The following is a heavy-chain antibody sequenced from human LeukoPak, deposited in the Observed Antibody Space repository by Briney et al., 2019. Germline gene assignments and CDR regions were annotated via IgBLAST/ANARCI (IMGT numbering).Heavy chain of an antibody. D-gene: IGHD3-9*01. CDR3: ARGGDILTEFDY. Sequence: ASVKVSCKASGGTFSNYAISWVRQAPGQGLEWMGGIIPIFGIANYAQKFQGRVTITADESTSTAYMELSSLRSEDTAVYYCARGGDILTEFDYWGQGTLVTVSS. V-gene: IGHV1-69*13. J-gene: IGHJ4*02. CDR2: IIPIFGIA. CDR1: GGTFSNYA.